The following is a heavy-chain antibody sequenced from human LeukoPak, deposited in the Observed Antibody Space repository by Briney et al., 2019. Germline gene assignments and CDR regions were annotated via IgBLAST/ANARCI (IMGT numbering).Heavy chain of an antibody. D-gene: IGHD2-2*01. Sequence: GGSLRLSCSASGFIFSTYAMYWVRQAPGKGLEYVSAISTNGDTTYYADSVKGRFTVSRDISKNTVYLQMNGLKAEDTAVYYCARDDCSTTPCYAYWGQGTLVTVSS. J-gene: IGHJ4*02. CDR3: ARDDCSTTPCYAY. V-gene: IGHV3-64*04. CDR2: ISTNGDTT. CDR1: GFIFSTYA.